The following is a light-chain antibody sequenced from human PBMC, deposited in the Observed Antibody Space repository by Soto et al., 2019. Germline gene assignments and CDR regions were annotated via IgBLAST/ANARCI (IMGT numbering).Light chain of an antibody. CDR3: QQRTNWLSIT. Sequence: EIVLTQSPATLSLSPGKRATLSCRASQRVSSYLAWYQQKSGQAPRLLIYDASNRATGIPARFSGSGSGTDFTLTISSLEPEDFAVYYCQQRTNWLSITFGQGTRLEIE. CDR2: DAS. J-gene: IGKJ5*01. V-gene: IGKV3-11*01. CDR1: QRVSSY.